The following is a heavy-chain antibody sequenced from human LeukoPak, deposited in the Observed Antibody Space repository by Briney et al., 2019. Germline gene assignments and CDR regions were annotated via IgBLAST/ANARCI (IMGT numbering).Heavy chain of an antibody. CDR2: IYYSGST. CDR3: ARGVVVPAAIIENWFDP. V-gene: IGHV4-39*07. J-gene: IGHJ5*02. D-gene: IGHD2-2*01. CDR1: GGSISSSSYY. Sequence: SETLSLTCTVSGGSISSSSYYWGWIRQPPGKGLEWIGSIYYSGSTYYNPSLTSRVTISVDTSKNQFSLKLSSVTAADTAVYYCARGVVVPAAIIENWFDPWGQGTLVTVSS.